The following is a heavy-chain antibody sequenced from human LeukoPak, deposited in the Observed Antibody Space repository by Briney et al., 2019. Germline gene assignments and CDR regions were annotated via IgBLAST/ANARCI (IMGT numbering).Heavy chain of an antibody. Sequence: GGSLRLSCAASGFTFSSYGMHWVRQAPGKGLEWVACIRYDGSNKYYADSVKGRFTISRDNSKNTLYLQMNSLRGEDTAMYYCAKDVTGSLDYWGQGTLVTASS. J-gene: IGHJ4*02. CDR2: IRYDGSNK. CDR3: AKDVTGSLDY. V-gene: IGHV3-30*02. D-gene: IGHD1-26*01. CDR1: GFTFSSYG.